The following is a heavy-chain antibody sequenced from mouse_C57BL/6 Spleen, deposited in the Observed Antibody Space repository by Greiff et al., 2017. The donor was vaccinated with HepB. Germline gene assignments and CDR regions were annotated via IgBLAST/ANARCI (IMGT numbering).Heavy chain of an antibody. CDR1: GFTFTDYY. D-gene: IGHD1-1*01. CDR2: IRNKANGYPT. Sequence: EVKVVESGGGLVQPGGSLSLSCAASGFTFTDYYMSWVRQPPGKALEWLGFIRNKANGYPTEYSASVKGRFTISRDNSKSILYLQMNALRAEDSATYYCARGGGSSPWFAYWGQGTLVTVSA. V-gene: IGHV7-3*01. J-gene: IGHJ3*01. CDR3: ARGGGSSPWFAY.